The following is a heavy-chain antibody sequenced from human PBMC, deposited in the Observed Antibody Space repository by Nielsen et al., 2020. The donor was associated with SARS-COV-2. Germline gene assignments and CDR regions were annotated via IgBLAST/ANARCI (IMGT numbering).Heavy chain of an antibody. CDR3: ARDQGYSPFDY. V-gene: IGHV3-23*01. CDR1: GFTFSSYA. J-gene: IGHJ4*02. D-gene: IGHD2-15*01. CDR2: ISGSGGST. Sequence: GESLKISCAASGFTFSSYAMSWVRQAPGKGLEWVSAISGSGGSTYYADSVKGRFTISRDNSKNTLYLQMNSLRAEDTAVYYCARDQGYSPFDYWGQGTLVTVSS.